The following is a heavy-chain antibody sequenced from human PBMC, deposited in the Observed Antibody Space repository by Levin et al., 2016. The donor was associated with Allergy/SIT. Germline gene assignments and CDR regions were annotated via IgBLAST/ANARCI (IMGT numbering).Heavy chain of an antibody. Sequence: VRQAPGKGLEWIGEIYHSGSTNYNPSLKSRVTISVDKSKNQFSLKLSSVTAADTAVYYCARDRAIFGVVIHNRPLTYYYYGMDVWGQGTTVTVSS. CDR2: IYHSGST. CDR3: ARDRAIFGVVIHNRPLTYYYYGMDV. J-gene: IGHJ6*02. V-gene: IGHV4-4*02. D-gene: IGHD3-3*01.